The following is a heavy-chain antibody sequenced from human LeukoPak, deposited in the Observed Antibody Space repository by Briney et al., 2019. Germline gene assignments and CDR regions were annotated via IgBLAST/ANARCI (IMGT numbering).Heavy chain of an antibody. CDR1: GFTFNTYG. CDR2: ISYDGTNK. D-gene: IGHD1-26*01. V-gene: IGHV3-30*18. Sequence: GGSLRLSCAVSGFTFNTYGIHWVRQTPNKGLEWVALISYDGTNKYYADSVKGRFTISRDNSKNTLYLQMDSLRAEDTAVYYCAKDRSGMGNYFDFWGQGTLVTVSS. J-gene: IGHJ4*02. CDR3: AKDRSGMGNYFDF.